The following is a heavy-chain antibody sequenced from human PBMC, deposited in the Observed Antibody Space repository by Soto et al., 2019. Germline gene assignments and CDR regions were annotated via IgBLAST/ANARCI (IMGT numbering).Heavy chain of an antibody. J-gene: IGHJ4*02. CDR3: ARGQMTTVAPCDY. CDR2: IIPIFGTA. D-gene: IGHD4-17*01. Sequence: QVQLVQSGAEVKKPGSSVKVSCKASGGTFSSYAISWVRQAPGQGLEWMGGIIPIFGTANYAQKFQGRVTXNXDXXTSTAYMELSSLRSEDAAVDYCARGQMTTVAPCDYWGQGTLVTVSS. CDR1: GGTFSSYA. V-gene: IGHV1-69*05.